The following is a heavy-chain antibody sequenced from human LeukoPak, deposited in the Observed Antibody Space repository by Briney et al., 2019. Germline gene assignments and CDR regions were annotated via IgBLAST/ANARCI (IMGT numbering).Heavy chain of an antibody. Sequence: PSETLSLTCAVYGGSFSGYYWSWIRQPPGKGLEWIGEINHSGSTNYNPSLKSRVTMSVDTSKNQFSLKLSSVTAADTAVYYCARGMWLVRYYYYMDVWGKGTTVTVSS. V-gene: IGHV4-34*01. CDR1: GGSFSGYY. D-gene: IGHD6-19*01. CDR2: INHSGST. J-gene: IGHJ6*03. CDR3: ARGMWLVRYYYYMDV.